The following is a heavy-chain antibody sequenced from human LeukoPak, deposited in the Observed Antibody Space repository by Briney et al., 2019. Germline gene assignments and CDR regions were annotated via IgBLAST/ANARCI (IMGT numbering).Heavy chain of an antibody. CDR1: VFPFSSYS. J-gene: IGHJ4*02. Sequence: GGSLRLSCAASVFPFSSYSMNWVRQAPGKGLEWVSSISSSSSYIYYADSVKGRFTISRDNAKNSLYLQMNSLRAEDTAVYYCARDGSGSYYFDYWGQGTLVTVSS. CDR3: ARDGSGSYYFDY. CDR2: ISSSSSYI. V-gene: IGHV3-21*01. D-gene: IGHD1-26*01.